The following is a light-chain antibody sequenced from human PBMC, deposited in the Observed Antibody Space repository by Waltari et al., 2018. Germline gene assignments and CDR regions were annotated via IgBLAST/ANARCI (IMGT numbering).Light chain of an antibody. Sequence: EIVLPQSPCTLSLSPGERATLHCRASNIVHNYLAWIQQKPGQAPRLLIHGASRRATGIPDRIRGSECGTDFTLTISGLEPQDFAVYYCQQYSSSPRTFGHGTKVDIK. J-gene: IGKJ3*01. V-gene: IGKV3-20*01. CDR3: QQYSSSPRT. CDR1: NIVHNY. CDR2: GAS.